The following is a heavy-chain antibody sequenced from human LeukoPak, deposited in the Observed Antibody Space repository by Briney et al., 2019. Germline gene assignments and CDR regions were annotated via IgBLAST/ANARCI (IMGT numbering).Heavy chain of an antibody. CDR3: ARINRGYCSSTSCYSVWYFDL. V-gene: IGHV1-18*04. J-gene: IGHJ2*01. CDR2: ISAYNGNT. D-gene: IGHD2-2*01. CDR1: GYTFTSYG. Sequence: ASLKVSCKASGYTFTSYGISWVRQTPGQGREWMGWISAYNGNTNYTQKLQGRDTITTDTSTRTAYMELRSLRSDDAAAYYCARINRGYCSSTSCYSVWYFDLWGRGTLVTVSS.